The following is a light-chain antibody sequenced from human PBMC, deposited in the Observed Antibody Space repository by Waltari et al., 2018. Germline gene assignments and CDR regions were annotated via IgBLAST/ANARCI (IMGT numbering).Light chain of an antibody. V-gene: IGLV2-11*01. J-gene: IGLJ3*02. CDR2: DVN. Sequence: QTALTQPPSVSGSPGQSVTLSCTGTRTDIGSYNYVSWYQQHTDKAPKLMIYDVNKRSLGVSDRFSVSKSGNTASLTIFGLQAEDVADYYCSSYEGSNTLLFGGGTRLTVL. CDR3: SSYEGSNTLL. CDR1: RTDIGSYNY.